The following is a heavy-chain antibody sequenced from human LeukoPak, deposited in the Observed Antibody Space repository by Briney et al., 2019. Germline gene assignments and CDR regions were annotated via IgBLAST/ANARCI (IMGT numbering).Heavy chain of an antibody. Sequence: SETLPLTCAVYGGSFSGYYWSWIRQPPGKGLEWIGEINHSGSTNYNPSLKSRVTMSVDTSKNQFSLKLSSVTAADTAVYYCARDQYYYDSSGYYRFDYWGQGTLVTVSS. CDR3: ARDQYYYDSSGYYRFDY. J-gene: IGHJ4*02. V-gene: IGHV4-34*01. D-gene: IGHD3-22*01. CDR1: GGSFSGYY. CDR2: INHSGST.